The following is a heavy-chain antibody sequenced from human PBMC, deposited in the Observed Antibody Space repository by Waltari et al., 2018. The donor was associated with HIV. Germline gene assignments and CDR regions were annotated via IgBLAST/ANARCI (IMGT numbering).Heavy chain of an antibody. Sequence: QVQLQQWGVGLLKPSETLSLTCAVYGGSFSGFFWTWIRQPPGKGLEWIGEINHTGSTTYNPSLKSRVSISVDTSKNQFSLKLNSVIAADTAIYYCARGKDYDLLTGYSQAPFVEDWGQGTLVTVSS. V-gene: IGHV4-34*01. CDR3: ARGKDYDLLTGYSQAPFVED. CDR1: GGSFSGFF. J-gene: IGHJ4*02. CDR2: INHTGST. D-gene: IGHD3-9*01.